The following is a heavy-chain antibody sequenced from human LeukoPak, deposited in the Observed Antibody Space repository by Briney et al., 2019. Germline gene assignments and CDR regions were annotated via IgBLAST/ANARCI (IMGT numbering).Heavy chain of an antibody. J-gene: IGHJ4*02. D-gene: IGHD6-19*01. Sequence: SETLSLTCTVSGGSISSSSYYWGWLRQPPGKGLEWFGSLCYSGSNYSNPSLKSRVTISVDTSKNQFSRKLSSVTAADTAVYYCARLASSGWSHCDYWGQGTLVTVSS. CDR2: LCYSGSN. CDR1: GGSISSSSYY. CDR3: ARLASSGWSHCDY. V-gene: IGHV4-39*01.